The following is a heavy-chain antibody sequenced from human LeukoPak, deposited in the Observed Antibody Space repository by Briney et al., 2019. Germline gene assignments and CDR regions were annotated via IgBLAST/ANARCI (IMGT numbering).Heavy chain of an antibody. CDR1: GGTFSSYA. J-gene: IGHJ4*02. Sequence: ASVRVSCKASGGTFSSYAVSWVRQAPGQGLEWMGGIIPIFGTANYAQKFQGRVTITADKSTSTAYTELSSLRSEDTAVYYCATEGGISSSALDYWGQGTLVTVSS. D-gene: IGHD6-6*01. V-gene: IGHV1-69*06. CDR2: IIPIFGTA. CDR3: ATEGGISSSALDY.